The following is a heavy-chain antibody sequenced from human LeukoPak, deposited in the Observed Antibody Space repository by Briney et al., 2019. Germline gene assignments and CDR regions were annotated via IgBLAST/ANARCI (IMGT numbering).Heavy chain of an antibody. CDR1: GFTFSSYD. J-gene: IGHJ4*02. V-gene: IGHV3-13*01. CDR2: TGTAGDT. CDR3: ARVGGAMVRGEYDY. D-gene: IGHD3-10*01. Sequence: PGGSLRLSCAASGFTFSSYDMHWVRQATGKGLEWVSATGTAGDTYYPGSVKGRFTISRENAKNSLYLQMNSLRAEDTAVYYCARVGGAMVRGEYDYWGQGTLVTVSS.